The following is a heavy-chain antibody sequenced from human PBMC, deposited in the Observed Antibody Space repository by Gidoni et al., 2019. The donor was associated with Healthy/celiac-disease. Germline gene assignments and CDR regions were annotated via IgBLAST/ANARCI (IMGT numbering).Heavy chain of an antibody. J-gene: IGHJ4*02. Sequence: EVQLLASGGGWVQPGGSLRLSCVASGFTFSSYAMSWVRQAPGKGLEWVSAIRGSGCSTYYADSVNGRFTISRDNSKNTLYLQMNSLRAEDTAVYYCAKDAFGSWGSPLDYWGQGTLVTVSS. V-gene: IGHV3-23*01. CDR3: AKDAFGSWGSPLDY. D-gene: IGHD3-16*01. CDR1: GFTFSSYA. CDR2: IRGSGCST.